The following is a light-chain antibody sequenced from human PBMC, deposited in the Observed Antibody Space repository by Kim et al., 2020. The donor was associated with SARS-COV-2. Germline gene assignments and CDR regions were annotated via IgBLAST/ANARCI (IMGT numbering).Light chain of an antibody. Sequence: DIQMTQSPSTLSASVGDSVTITCRASQSIDNYLAWYQQKPGKAPKLLIFRASTLEGGVPSRFSGSGFGTEFTLTISSLQPDDFAIYYCQEYTSYSPTFGQGTKVDIK. CDR3: QEYTSYSPT. V-gene: IGKV1-5*03. J-gene: IGKJ1*01. CDR2: RAS. CDR1: QSIDNY.